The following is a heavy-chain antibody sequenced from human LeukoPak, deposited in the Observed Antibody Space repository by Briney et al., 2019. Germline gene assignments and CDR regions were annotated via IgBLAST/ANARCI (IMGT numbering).Heavy chain of an antibody. CDR1: GFTFSNAW. CDR3: ARDPAVDYSSSDYFFDY. Sequence: PGGSLRLSCAASGFTFSNAWMSWVRQAPGKGLEWVSSISGSGSRLYYADSVKGRFTISRDNAKNSLYLQMNSLRAEDTAVYYCARDPAVDYSSSDYFFDYWGQGTLVTVSS. CDR2: ISGSGSRL. V-gene: IGHV3-48*03. D-gene: IGHD6-6*01. J-gene: IGHJ4*02.